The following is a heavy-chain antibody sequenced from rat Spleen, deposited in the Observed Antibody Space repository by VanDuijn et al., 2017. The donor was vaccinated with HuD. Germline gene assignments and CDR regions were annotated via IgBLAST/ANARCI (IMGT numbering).Heavy chain of an antibody. J-gene: IGHJ3*01. CDR1: GHSITNGYR. Sequence: EVQLQESGPRLVKPSQSLSLTCSVTGHSITNGYRWNWIRKFPGNKLEWMGYINSAGSTLYNPSLKSRISLTRDTSKNQFFLQVNSVTTEDTATYYCARSEGTHYYLPFADWGQGTLVTVSS. CDR3: ARSEGTHYYLPFAD. CDR2: INSAGST. D-gene: IGHD1-12*02. V-gene: IGHV3-3*01.